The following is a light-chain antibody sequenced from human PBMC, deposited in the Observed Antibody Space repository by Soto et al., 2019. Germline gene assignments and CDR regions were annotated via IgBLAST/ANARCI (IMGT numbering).Light chain of an antibody. J-gene: IGKJ4*01. V-gene: IGKV1-39*01. CDR2: TAS. CDR1: QSISTY. Sequence: DIQMTQSPSSLSASVGDRVTITCRASQSISTYLNWYQQKQGKAPKLLIYTASSLQIGVPSRFSGSGSGTDFTLTISSLQPEDFGTYYCQQSYSEPLVTFGGGTKVDIK. CDR3: QQSYSEPLVT.